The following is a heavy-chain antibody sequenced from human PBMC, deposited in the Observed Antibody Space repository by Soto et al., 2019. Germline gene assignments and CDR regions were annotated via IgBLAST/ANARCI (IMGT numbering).Heavy chain of an antibody. J-gene: IGHJ4*02. CDR2: ISGSGGST. V-gene: IGHV3-23*01. CDR3: AYDSSGYYFFDY. Sequence: PGGSLRLSCAASGFTFSSYAMSWVRQAPGKGLEWVSAISGSGGSTYYADSVKGRFTISRDNSKNTLYLQMNSLRAEDTAVYYCAYDSSGYYFFDYWGQGTLVTVSS. D-gene: IGHD3-22*01. CDR1: GFTFSSYA.